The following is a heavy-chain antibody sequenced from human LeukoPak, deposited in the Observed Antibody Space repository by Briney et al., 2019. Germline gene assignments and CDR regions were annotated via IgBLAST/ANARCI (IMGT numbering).Heavy chain of an antibody. CDR2: IKHDGSEK. CDR3: ATDRGWRTSGYYLYYFEY. V-gene: IGHV3-7*01. J-gene: IGHJ4*02. CDR1: GFIFTNYF. D-gene: IGHD3-3*01. Sequence: GGSLRLSCAASGFIFTNYFMSWVRQAPGKGPEWVASIKHDGSEKYYVDSVRGRFTISRDNTMNSLYLQMSSPRAEDTAVYYCATDRGWRTSGYYLYYFEYWGQGTLVTYSS.